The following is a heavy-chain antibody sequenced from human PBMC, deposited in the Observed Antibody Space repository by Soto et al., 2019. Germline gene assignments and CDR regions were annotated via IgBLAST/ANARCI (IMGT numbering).Heavy chain of an antibody. J-gene: IGHJ6*01. CDR1: GFTFSVSA. CDR3: TRIGYDLYV. V-gene: IGHV3-73*01. Sequence: PGGSLRLSCAASGFTFSVSAIHWVRQAPGKGLEWVGRIRTRKNRYSTSYIATVQCRFTISSDDSKNAAYLQMKSLKTEDAAIYYYTRIGYDLYVCGRGTTVVVAS. CDR2: IRTRKNRYST. D-gene: IGHD3-22*01.